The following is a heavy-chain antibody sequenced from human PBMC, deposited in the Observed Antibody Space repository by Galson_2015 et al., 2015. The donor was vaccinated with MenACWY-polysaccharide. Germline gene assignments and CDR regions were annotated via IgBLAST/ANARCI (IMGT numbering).Heavy chain of an antibody. CDR2: ISLDGRNT. V-gene: IGHV3-23*01. Sequence: SLRLSCAASGFTFTSYAMSWIRQAPGRGPEWVTGISLDGRNTYYADPVKGRFTISRDNSKNTLYLQMHDLRAEDTAVYYCVKAHETSGWNRGPGYWGQGTLVTVSS. D-gene: IGHD1-1*01. CDR3: VKAHETSGWNRGPGY. J-gene: IGHJ4*02. CDR1: GFTFTSYA.